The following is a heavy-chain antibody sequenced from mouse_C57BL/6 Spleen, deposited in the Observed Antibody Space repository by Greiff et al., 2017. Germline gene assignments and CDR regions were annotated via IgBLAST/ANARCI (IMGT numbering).Heavy chain of an antibody. Sequence: QVQLQQSGAELVRPGASVTLSCKASGYTFTDYEMHWVKQTPVHGLEWIGAIDPETGGTAYNQKFKGKAILTADKSSSTAYMELLSLTSEDSAVYYCTRRGRTWFAYWGQGTLVTVSA. CDR2: IDPETGGT. D-gene: IGHD3-3*01. CDR1: GYTFTDYE. V-gene: IGHV1-15*01. CDR3: TRRGRTWFAY. J-gene: IGHJ3*01.